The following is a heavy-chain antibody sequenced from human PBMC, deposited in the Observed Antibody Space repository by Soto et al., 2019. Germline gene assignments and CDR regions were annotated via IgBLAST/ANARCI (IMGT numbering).Heavy chain of an antibody. Sequence: GSLRLSCAASGINFNDYWMSWVRQAPGEGLEWVANIKEDESEKNYLDSVKGRFTISRDNAKNSLYLQMNSLRAEDTAVYYCASDRFRGTYYLRGVTYFFEEWGQGAPVTVSS. J-gene: IGHJ4*02. D-gene: IGHD1-26*01. CDR3: ASDRFRGTYYLRGVTYFFEE. CDR2: IKEDESEK. V-gene: IGHV3-7*03. CDR1: GINFNDYW.